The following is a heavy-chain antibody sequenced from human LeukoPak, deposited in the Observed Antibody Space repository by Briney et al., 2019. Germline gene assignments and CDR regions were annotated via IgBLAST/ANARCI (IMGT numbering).Heavy chain of an antibody. CDR3: TKRRPTGSVTVDEY. J-gene: IGHJ4*02. V-gene: IGHV3-23*01. Sequence: GGSLRLSCRTSGFTFGSFTMSWVRQTPGKGLEWIATITYNSGNSWHADFVKGRFTISRDNSKSTLYLQMHSLRADDTVLYYCTKRRPTGSVTVDEYWGQGALVTVSS. CDR2: ITYNSGNS. D-gene: IGHD2-21*02. CDR1: GFTFGSFT.